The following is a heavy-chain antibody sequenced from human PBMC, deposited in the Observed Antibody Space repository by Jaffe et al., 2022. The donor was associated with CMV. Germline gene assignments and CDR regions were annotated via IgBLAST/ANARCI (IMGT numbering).Heavy chain of an antibody. V-gene: IGHV3-43*01. CDR3: AKDCGGDCYFLDY. J-gene: IGHJ4*02. D-gene: IGHD2-21*02. CDR1: GFTFDDYT. Sequence: EVQLVESGGVVVQPGGSLRLSCAASGFTFDDYTMHWVRQAPGKGLEWVSLISWDGGSTYYADSVKGRFTISRDNSKNSLYLQMNSLRTEDTALYYCAKDCGGDCYFLDYWGQGTLVTVSS. CDR2: ISWDGGST.